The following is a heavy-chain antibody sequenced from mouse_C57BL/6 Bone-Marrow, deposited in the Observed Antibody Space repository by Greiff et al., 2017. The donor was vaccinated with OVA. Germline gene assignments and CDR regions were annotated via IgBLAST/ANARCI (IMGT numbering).Heavy chain of an antibody. CDR3: ARGEDDYDGMDY. V-gene: IGHV1-55*01. J-gene: IGHJ4*01. CDR1: GYTFTSYW. Sequence: VQLQQPGAELVKPGASVKMSCKASGYTFTSYWITWVKQRPGQGLEWIGDIYPGSGSTNYNEKFKSKATLTVDTSSSTAYMQLSSLTSEDSAVYYCARGEDDYDGMDYWGQGTSVTVSS. CDR2: IYPGSGST.